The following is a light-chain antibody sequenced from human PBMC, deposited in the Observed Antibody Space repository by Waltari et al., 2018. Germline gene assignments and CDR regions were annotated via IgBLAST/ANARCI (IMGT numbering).Light chain of an antibody. Sequence: QSALTQPASVSGSPGQSITIPSPATSSDVWIYNFVSWYQQHPGKAPKLMVYEVSKRPSGVSNRFSGSKSGNTASLTISGLQAEDEADYYCCSYAGSSTWVFGGGTKLTVL. CDR3: CSYAGSSTWV. CDR2: EVS. V-gene: IGLV2-23*02. CDR1: SSDVWIYNF. J-gene: IGLJ3*02.